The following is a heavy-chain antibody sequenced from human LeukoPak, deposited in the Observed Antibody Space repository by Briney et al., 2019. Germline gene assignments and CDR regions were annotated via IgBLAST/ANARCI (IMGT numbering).Heavy chain of an antibody. D-gene: IGHD3-10*01. CDR2: VHTSRGT. CDR3: ARGYGSGSYSHLFDY. J-gene: IGHJ4*02. CDR1: GASISGHY. V-gene: IGHV4-4*07. Sequence: SETLSLTCIVSGASISGHYWSWIRQPAGKEPEWIGRVHTSRGTNYNSSLKSRVTISVDTSKNQFSLKLSSVTAADTAVYYCARGYGSGSYSHLFDYWGQGTLVTVSS.